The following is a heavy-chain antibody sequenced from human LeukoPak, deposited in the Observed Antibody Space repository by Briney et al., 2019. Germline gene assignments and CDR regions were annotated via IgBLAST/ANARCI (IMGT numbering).Heavy chain of an antibody. CDR3: ARGSGWNSFDP. V-gene: IGHV4-61*02. CDR1: GGSTSTDLYY. J-gene: IGHJ5*02. CDR2: IYSNGWT. Sequence: SQTLSLTCTVSGGSTSTDLYYWTWIRQPAGKGLEWIGRIYSNGWTDYNPPLKSRVSISIDTSKNHFSLKTSLATAADTALYYCARGSGWNSFDPWGQGTLVTVSS. D-gene: IGHD6-19*01.